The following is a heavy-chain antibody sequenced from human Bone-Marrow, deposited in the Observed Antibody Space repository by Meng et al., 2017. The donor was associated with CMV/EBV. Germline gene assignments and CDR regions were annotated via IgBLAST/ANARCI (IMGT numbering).Heavy chain of an antibody. CDR3: ARERDTTGAVAGTTPFDY. CDR1: GGSISSGDYY. D-gene: IGHD6-19*01. CDR2: IYYSGST. J-gene: IGHJ4*02. V-gene: IGHV4-30-4*08. Sequence: SETLSLTCTVSGGSISSGDYYWSWIRQPPGKGLEWIGYIYYSGSTYYNPSLKSRVTISVDTSKNQFSLKLSSVTAADTAVYYCARERDTTGAVAGTTPFDYWGQGTLVTVSS.